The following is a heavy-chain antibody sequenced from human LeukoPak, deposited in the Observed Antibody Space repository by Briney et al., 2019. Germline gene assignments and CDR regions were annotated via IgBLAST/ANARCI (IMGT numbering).Heavy chain of an antibody. CDR3: ARQQYYGSGIGWFDP. J-gene: IGHJ5*02. CDR1: GGSISSYY. CDR2: IYYSGST. V-gene: IGHV4-59*05. D-gene: IGHD3-10*01. Sequence: SETLSLTCTVSGGSISSYYWSWIRQPPGKGLEWIGSIYYSGSTYYNPSLKSRVTISVGTSKNQFSLKLSSVTAADTAVYYCARQQYYGSGIGWFDPWGQGTLVTVSS.